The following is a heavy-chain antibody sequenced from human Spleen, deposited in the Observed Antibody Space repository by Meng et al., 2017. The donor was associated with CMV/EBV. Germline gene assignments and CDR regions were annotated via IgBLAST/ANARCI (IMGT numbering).Heavy chain of an antibody. V-gene: IGHV4-31*02. CDR1: GSISSGGYY. J-gene: IGHJ4*02. CDR2: IYYSGST. CDR3: AREPTRGYSYGYVEY. D-gene: IGHD5-18*01. Sequence: GSISSGGYYWSWIRQHPGKGLEWIGYIYYSGSTYYNPSLRSRVTISVDTSKNQFSLKLSSVTAADTAVYYCAREPTRGYSYGYVEYWGQGTLVTVSS.